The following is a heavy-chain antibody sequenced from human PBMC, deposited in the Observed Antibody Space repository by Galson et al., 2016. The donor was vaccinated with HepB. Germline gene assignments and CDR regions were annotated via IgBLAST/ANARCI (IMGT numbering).Heavy chain of an antibody. CDR3: ARHGGTIDFWSAWWFDP. J-gene: IGHJ5*02. CDR2: IYDSGST. Sequence: SETLSLTCTVSGASISTYYWSWIRQPSGKGLEWIGYIYDSGSTNYNPSLKGRVDISVDTSKNQLSLNLRSVTAADTAFYYCARHGGTIDFWSAWWFDPWGQGTLVTVSS. V-gene: IGHV4-59*01. CDR1: GASISTYY. D-gene: IGHD3-3*01.